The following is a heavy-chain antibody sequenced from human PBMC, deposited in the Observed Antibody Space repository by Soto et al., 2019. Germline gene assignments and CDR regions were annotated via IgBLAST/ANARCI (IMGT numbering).Heavy chain of an antibody. V-gene: IGHV4-31*03. Sequence: PSDTLSLTCTVSGLSISSGHYYCICILQHPGKGLEWIGYIYYSGSTHYNPSLKSRVTMSVDTSENQFSLKLSSLTAADTAVYYCARGRYSSSSNWFDPWGQGTLVTVSS. CDR3: ARGRYSSSSNWFDP. D-gene: IGHD6-6*01. CDR2: IYYSGST. CDR1: GLSISSGHYY. J-gene: IGHJ5*02.